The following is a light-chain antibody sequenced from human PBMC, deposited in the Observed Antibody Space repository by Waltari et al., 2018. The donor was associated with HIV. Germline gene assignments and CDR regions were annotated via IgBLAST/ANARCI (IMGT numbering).Light chain of an antibody. V-gene: IGLV1-40*01. CDR1: NTKNEEGYD. CDR3: QSYDTRLSGWV. J-gene: IGLJ3*02. Sequence: SVLTQPPSASGAPGQRVTISCPGRNTKNEEGYDVDWYQQLPETAPKHTNYSNSNRPSGVPGRFSGAKSGTSASLAITGLQAEDDAAYYGQSYDTRLSGWVFGGGTKLTVL. CDR2: SNS.